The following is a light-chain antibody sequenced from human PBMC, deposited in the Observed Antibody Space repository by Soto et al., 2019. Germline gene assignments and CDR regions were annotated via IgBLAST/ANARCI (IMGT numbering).Light chain of an antibody. V-gene: IGKV3-11*01. J-gene: IGKJ5*01. Sequence: EIVLTQSPATLSLSPGERATLSCRASQSVDFHLAWYQQKPGQAPRLLIYDASVRATGTPARFSGSGSGTDFTLTISSLEPEDFALYYCQQRSTWPTYGQGTRLEI. CDR1: QSVDFH. CDR3: QQRSTWPT. CDR2: DAS.